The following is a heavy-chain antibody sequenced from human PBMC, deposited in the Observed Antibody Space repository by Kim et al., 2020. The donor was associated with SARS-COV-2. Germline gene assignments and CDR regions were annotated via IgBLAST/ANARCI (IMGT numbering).Heavy chain of an antibody. V-gene: IGHV1-2*02. CDR2: GT. D-gene: IGHD1-7*01. CDR3: ARGTTAKNDY. Sequence: GTNYAQKFQGRVTMTRDTSISTAYMELSRLRSDDTAVYYCARGTTAKNDYWGQGTLVTVSS. J-gene: IGHJ4*02.